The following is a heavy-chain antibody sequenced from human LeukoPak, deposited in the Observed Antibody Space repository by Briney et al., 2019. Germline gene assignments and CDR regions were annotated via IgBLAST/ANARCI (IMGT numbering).Heavy chain of an antibody. J-gene: IGHJ4*02. CDR2: ISSSSSYI. CDR3: ARGVAGTFGY. D-gene: IGHD6-19*01. Sequence: PGGSLRLSCAASGFTFSSYSMNWVRQAPGKGLEWVSSISSSSSYIYYADSVKGRFTISRDNAKNSLYPQMNSLRAEDTAVYYCARGVAGTFGYWGQGTLVTVSS. V-gene: IGHV3-21*01. CDR1: GFTFSSYS.